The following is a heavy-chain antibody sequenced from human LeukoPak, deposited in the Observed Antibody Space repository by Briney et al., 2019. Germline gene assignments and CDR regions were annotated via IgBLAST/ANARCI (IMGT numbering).Heavy chain of an antibody. J-gene: IGHJ4*02. D-gene: IGHD5-12*01. CDR1: GFTFSTYS. CDR2: ISSSSNTI. Sequence: PGGSLRLSCAASGFTFSTYSMNWVRQAPGKGLEWVSYISSSSNTIYYADSVKGRFTISRDNAKNSLYLQMNSLRDEDTAVYYCARDILTKQAYSGYDNWGQGTLVTVSP. V-gene: IGHV3-48*02. CDR3: ARDILTKQAYSGYDN.